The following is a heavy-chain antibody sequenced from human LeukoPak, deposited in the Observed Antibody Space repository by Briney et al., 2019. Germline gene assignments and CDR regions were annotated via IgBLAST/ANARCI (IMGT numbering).Heavy chain of an antibody. V-gene: IGHV3-74*01. CDR2: IKTDGTTT. CDR1: GFGFSNFW. J-gene: IGHJ4*02. D-gene: IGHD4-17*01. Sequence: GGSLTLSCAASGFGFSNFWMHWVRQAPGKGLVWVSRIKTDGTTTVYADSVKGRFTISRDNAKNSLYLQMNSLRAEDTALYYCARAVKGGDYGGGYFEYWGQGTLVTVSS. CDR3: ARAVKGGDYGGGYFEY.